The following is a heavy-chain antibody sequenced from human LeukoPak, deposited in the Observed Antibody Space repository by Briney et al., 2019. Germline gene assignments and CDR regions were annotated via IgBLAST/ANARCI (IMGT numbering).Heavy chain of an antibody. Sequence: SETLSLTCTVSGGSISSGGYYWSWIRQHPGKGLEWIGYISYSGNTYYNPSLKSRVTISLDTSKNQFSLKLSSVTAADTAVYYCARALMITFGGVIVSNWFDPWGQGTLVTVSS. CDR3: ARALMITFGGVIVSNWFDP. CDR1: GGSISSGGYY. D-gene: IGHD3-16*02. J-gene: IGHJ5*02. V-gene: IGHV4-31*03. CDR2: ISYSGNT.